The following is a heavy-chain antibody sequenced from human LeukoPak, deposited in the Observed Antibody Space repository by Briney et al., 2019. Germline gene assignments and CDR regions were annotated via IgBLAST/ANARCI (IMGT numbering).Heavy chain of an antibody. J-gene: IGHJ4*02. Sequence: GGSLRLSCAASGFTFSSYAMHWVRQAPGKGLEWVAVISYDGSNKYYADSVKGRFTISRDNSKNTLYLQMNSLRAEDTAVYYCARDTETYYDYVWGSSSPTFDYWGQGTLVTVSS. CDR3: ARDTETYYDYVWGSSSPTFDY. CDR2: ISYDGSNK. CDR1: GFTFSSYA. V-gene: IGHV3-30-3*01. D-gene: IGHD3-16*01.